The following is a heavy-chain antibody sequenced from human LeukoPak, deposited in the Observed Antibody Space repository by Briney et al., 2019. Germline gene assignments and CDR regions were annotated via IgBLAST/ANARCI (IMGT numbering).Heavy chain of an antibody. V-gene: IGHV3-74*01. J-gene: IGHJ4*02. CDR3: ARGPSSNWSGLDF. Sequence: GGSLRLSCAASGFSFSGHWMHWARQLPGKGLVWVSRISPTGSTTSYADSVKGRSTVSRDNAKNTLYLQVNNLRAEDTAVYYCARGPSSNWSGLDFWGQGTLLTVSS. CDR2: ISPTGSTT. D-gene: IGHD6-13*01. CDR1: GFSFSGHW.